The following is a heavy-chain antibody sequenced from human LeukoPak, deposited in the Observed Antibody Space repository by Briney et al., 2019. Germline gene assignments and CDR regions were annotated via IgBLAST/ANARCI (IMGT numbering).Heavy chain of an antibody. CDR3: ARRGLLGSGTLAFGY. J-gene: IGHJ4*02. CDR1: GGSLNDYS. V-gene: IGHV4-34*01. D-gene: IGHD3-10*02. Sequence: SETLSLTCFVSGGSLNDYSWSWFRQSPGKGLEWIGELNHRGRTDYNPSLTSRVTISVDTSKNHFVLTLTSLTAADTAVYYCARRGLLGSGTLAFGYWGQGTLVTVSS. CDR2: LNHRGRT.